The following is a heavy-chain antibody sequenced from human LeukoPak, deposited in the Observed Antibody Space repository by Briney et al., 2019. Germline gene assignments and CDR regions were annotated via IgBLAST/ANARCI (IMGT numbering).Heavy chain of an antibody. CDR2: TSYDGTNK. J-gene: IGHJ4*02. V-gene: IGHV3-30-3*01. Sequence: VAVTSYDGTNKYYADSVKGRFTISRDNSKNTLYLQMNSLRAEDTAVYYCARVSGDSFDYWGQGTLVTVSS. CDR3: ARVSGDSFDY. D-gene: IGHD4-17*01.